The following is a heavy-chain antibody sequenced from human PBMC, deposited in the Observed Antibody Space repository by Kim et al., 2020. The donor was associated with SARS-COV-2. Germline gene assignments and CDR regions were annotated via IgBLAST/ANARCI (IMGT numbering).Heavy chain of an antibody. CDR2: IWYDGSNK. J-gene: IGHJ4*02. D-gene: IGHD6-13*01. CDR3: AKSVGSSWFRGEYYFDY. CDR1: GFTFSSYG. Sequence: GGSLRLSCAASGFTFSSYGMHWVRQAPGKGLEWVAVIWYDGSNKYYADSVKGRFTISRDNSKNTLYLQMNSLRAEDTAVYYCAKSVGSSWFRGEYYFDYWGQGTLVTVSS. V-gene: IGHV3-33*06.